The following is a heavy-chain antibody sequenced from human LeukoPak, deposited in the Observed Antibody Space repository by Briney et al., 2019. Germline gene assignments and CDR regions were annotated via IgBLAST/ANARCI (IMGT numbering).Heavy chain of an antibody. CDR2: ISDDGTNK. V-gene: IGHV3-30*18. CDR1: GFTFSSYD. Sequence: GGSLRLSCAASGFTFSSYDMHWVRQAPGKGLEWVARISDDGTNKYYVDSVKGRVTISRDNSKNTLFLQTNSLRAEDTAVYYCAKDSSSSNYYYGMDVWGQGTTVTVSS. CDR3: AKDSSSSNYYYGMDV. J-gene: IGHJ6*02. D-gene: IGHD6-6*01.